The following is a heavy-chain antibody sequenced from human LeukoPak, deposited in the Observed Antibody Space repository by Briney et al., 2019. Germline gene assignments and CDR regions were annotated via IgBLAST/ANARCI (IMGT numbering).Heavy chain of an antibody. CDR1: GYTFTGYY. Sequence: AASVKVSCKASGYTFTGYYLHWVRQAPGQGLEWMGLINPIGGSTTYAHNFQGRISMIRDTSTSTVYMELSSLRSDDTAVYYCARAEELLRYNWFDPWGQGTLVIASS. D-gene: IGHD3-22*01. CDR3: ARAEELLRYNWFDP. V-gene: IGHV1-46*01. J-gene: IGHJ5*02. CDR2: INPIGGST.